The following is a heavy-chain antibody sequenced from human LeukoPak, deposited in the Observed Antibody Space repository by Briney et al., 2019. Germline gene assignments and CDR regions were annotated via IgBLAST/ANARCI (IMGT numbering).Heavy chain of an antibody. D-gene: IGHD1-1*01. V-gene: IGHV3-23*01. J-gene: IGHJ3*02. CDR2: ISGSGDRT. CDR3: ARDGFNDRSGDNDGYDM. CDR1: GLTISSSG. Sequence: PGGSLTLSCAASGLTISSSGMSWVRQAPGKGLEWVSAISGSGDRTHYADSVRGRFTISRDTSKDTLYLQMNSLRADDTAVYYCARDGFNDRSGDNDGYDMWGQGTMVTVSS.